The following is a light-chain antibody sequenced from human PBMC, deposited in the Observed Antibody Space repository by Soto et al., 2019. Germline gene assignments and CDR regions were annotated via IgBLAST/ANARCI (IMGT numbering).Light chain of an antibody. CDR3: QQYGSSPYT. Sequence: EIVLTQSPGTLSSSPGERATLSCWASQSVSSSYLAWYQQKPGQAPRLLIHGTSRRATGIPDRFSGSGSGTDFTLTISRVEPEDFAVYYCQQYGSSPYTFGLRTKVDIK. CDR2: GTS. V-gene: IGKV3-20*01. CDR1: QSVSSSY. J-gene: IGKJ2*01.